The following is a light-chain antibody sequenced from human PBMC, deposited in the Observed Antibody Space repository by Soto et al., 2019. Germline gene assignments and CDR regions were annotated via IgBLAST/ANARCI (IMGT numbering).Light chain of an antibody. CDR1: QGISNY. Sequence: DIQITQSPSSLSASVGDRVTITCRASQGISNYLAWYQQKPGKVPKLLIYAASTLQSGVPSRFSGSGSGTDFTLTNSSLQPEDVATYYCQHHDNWPLITFGQGTRLEIK. CDR2: AAS. J-gene: IGKJ5*01. CDR3: QHHDNWPLIT. V-gene: IGKV1-27*01.